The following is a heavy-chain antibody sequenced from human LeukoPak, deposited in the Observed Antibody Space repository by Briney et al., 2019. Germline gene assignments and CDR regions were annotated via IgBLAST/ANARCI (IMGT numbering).Heavy chain of an antibody. V-gene: IGHV4-38-2*01. J-gene: IGHJ4*02. D-gene: IGHD4-11*01. CDR2: IYHSGST. CDR1: GYSIRSGDY. Sequence: TSETLSLTCAVSGYSIRSGDYWGWIRQSPGKGLEWIGSIYHSGSTHYNPSLKSRVTISADTPKNQFSLMLSSVTAADTAVYYCARNRSLTTTPGFDHWGQGTLVPVSS. CDR3: ARNRSLTTTPGFDH.